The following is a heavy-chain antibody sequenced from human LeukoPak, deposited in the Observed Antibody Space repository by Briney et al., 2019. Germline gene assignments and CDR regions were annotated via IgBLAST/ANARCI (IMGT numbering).Heavy chain of an antibody. CDR1: GFTFNNYA. CDR2: IVASGGDT. Sequence: GGSLRLSCAASGFTFNNYAITWVRQAPGKGLEWVSAIVASGGDTYYADSVKGRFTISRDDAKNSLYLQMNSLRAEDTAVYYCARGPIKTYSSSWYLEYYFDYWGQGTLVTVSS. D-gene: IGHD6-13*01. CDR3: ARGPIKTYSSSWYLEYYFDY. J-gene: IGHJ4*02. V-gene: IGHV3-21*01.